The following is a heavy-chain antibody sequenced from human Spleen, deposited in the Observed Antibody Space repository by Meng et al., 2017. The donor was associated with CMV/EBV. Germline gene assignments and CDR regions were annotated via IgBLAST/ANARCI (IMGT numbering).Heavy chain of an antibody. Sequence: GESLKISCVASGVTFSKAWMSWVRQAPGKGLEWVGRIKSEIDSGTTDYAAPVKGRFTISRDDSKNTLYLRMNGLKTGDTAVYYCATDGTPDYYGLGENEAFDIWGQGTMVTVS. CDR3: ATDGTPDYYGLGENEAFDI. CDR1: GVTFSKAW. J-gene: IGHJ3*02. CDR2: IKSEIDSGTT. V-gene: IGHV3-15*01. D-gene: IGHD3-10*01.